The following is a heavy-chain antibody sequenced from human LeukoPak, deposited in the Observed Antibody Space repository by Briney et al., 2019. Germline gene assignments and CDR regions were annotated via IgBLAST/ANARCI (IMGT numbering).Heavy chain of an antibody. CDR3: ARHGRAIFGVVMGENGWFDP. CDR2: IYPGDSDT. J-gene: IGHJ5*02. CDR1: GYSFTSYW. V-gene: IGHV5-51*01. Sequence: GESLKISCKGSGYSFTSYWIGWVRQMPGKGLEWMGIIYPGDSDTRYSPSFQGQVTISADKSISTAYLQWSSLKASDTAMYYCARHGRAIFGVVMGENGWFDPWGQGTLVTVSS. D-gene: IGHD3-3*01.